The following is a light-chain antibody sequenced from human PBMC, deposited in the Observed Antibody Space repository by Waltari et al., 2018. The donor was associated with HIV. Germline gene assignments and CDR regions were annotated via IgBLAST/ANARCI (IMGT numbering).Light chain of an antibody. CDR2: EVT. CDR1: SRDVGGYNL. J-gene: IGLJ3*02. Sequence: QSALTQPASVSGPPGQSITISCTGTSRDVGGYNLFSWYQQHPGKAPKLIIYEVTKRPSGVSNRFSASKSGNTASLTISGLQAEDEAHYHCCSYAGSSTLVFGGGTNVIVL. V-gene: IGLV2-23*02. CDR3: CSYAGSSTLV.